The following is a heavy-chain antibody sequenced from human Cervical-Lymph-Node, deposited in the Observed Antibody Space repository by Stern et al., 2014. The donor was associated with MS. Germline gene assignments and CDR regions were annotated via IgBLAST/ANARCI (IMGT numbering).Heavy chain of an antibody. J-gene: IGHJ4*02. V-gene: IGHV2-70*01. Sequence: QITLXXXGPALVKPTQTLTLTCTFSGFSLSTSGMCVSWLRQPPGKALEWLALIDWDDDKYYSTSLKTRLTISKDTSKNQVVLTMTNMDPVDTATYYCARIRSGYSYGYFDYWGQGTLVTVSS. CDR3: ARIRSGYSYGYFDY. D-gene: IGHD5-18*01. CDR2: IDWDDDK. CDR1: GFSLSTSGMC.